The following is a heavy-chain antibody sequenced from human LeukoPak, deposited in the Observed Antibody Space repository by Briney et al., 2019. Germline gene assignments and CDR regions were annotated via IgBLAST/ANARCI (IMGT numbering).Heavy chain of an antibody. Sequence: PSETLSLTCTVSGGSISSYYWSWIRQPPGKGLEWIGYIYYSGSTNYNPSLKSRVTISVDTSKNQFSLKLSSVTAADTAVYYCARQVGGSANWFDPWGQGTLVTVSS. CDR3: ARQVGGSANWFDP. D-gene: IGHD1-26*01. CDR1: GGSISSYY. CDR2: IYYSGST. V-gene: IGHV4-59*08. J-gene: IGHJ5*02.